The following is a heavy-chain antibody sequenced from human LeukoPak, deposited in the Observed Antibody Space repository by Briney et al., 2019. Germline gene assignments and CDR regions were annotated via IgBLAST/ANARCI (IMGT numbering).Heavy chain of an antibody. CDR1: GGSINGYY. CDR2: IYYNGNT. D-gene: IGHD2-2*01. CDR3: AREPLGYCSSSSCSDAFDI. Sequence: PSETLSLTCTVSGGSINGYYWSWIWQPPGKGLEWIGYIYYNGNTNYNPSLKSRVTFSVDPSKNQFSLKLSSVTAADTAVYYCAREPLGYCSSSSCSDAFDIWGQGTMVTVSS. V-gene: IGHV4-59*12. J-gene: IGHJ3*02.